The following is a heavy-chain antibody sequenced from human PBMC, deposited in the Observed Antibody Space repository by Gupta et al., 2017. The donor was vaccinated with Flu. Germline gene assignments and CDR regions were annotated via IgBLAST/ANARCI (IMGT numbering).Heavy chain of an antibody. D-gene: IGHD6-13*01. J-gene: IGHJ6*02. Sequence: QVQLVQSGAAVKQPGSSVKVSCKASGGTFSSYAISWVREAPGQGLEWMGGIIPIFGTANYAQKFQGRVTITADKSTSKAYMELSSLRSEDTAVYYCARDQGHSSSWYLGVYYYGMDVWGQGTTVTVSS. CDR3: ARDQGHSSSWYLGVYYYGMDV. V-gene: IGHV1-69*06. CDR2: IIPIFGTA. CDR1: GGTFSSYA.